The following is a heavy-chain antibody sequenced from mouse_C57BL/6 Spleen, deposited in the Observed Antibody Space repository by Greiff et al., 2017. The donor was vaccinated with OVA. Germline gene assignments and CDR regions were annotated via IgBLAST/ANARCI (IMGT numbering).Heavy chain of an antibody. D-gene: IGHD2-4*01. V-gene: IGHV5-17*01. CDR1: GFTFSDYG. J-gene: IGHJ4*01. CDR2: ISSGSSTI. CDR3: ARNDYDVSYAMDY. Sequence: EVMLVESGGGLVKPGGSLKLSCAASGFTFSDYGMHWVRQAPEKGLEWVAYISSGSSTIYYADTVKGRFTISRDNAKNTLFLQMTSLRSEDTAMYYCARNDYDVSYAMDYWGQGTSVTVSS.